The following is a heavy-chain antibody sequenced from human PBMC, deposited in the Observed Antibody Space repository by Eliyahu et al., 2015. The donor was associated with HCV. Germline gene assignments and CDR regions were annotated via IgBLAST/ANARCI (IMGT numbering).Heavy chain of an antibody. CDR3: ARVRSKDTLFDP. Sequence: QVQLQESGPGLVKPSETLSLTCXXSGGSXSSYYWSWIRQPPGKGLEWIGYIYYSGSTNYNPSLKSRVTISVDTPKNQFSLKLSSVTAADTAVYYCARVRSKDTLFDPWGQGTLVTVSS. CDR2: IYYSGST. CDR1: GGSXSSYY. J-gene: IGHJ5*02. D-gene: IGHD5-18*01. V-gene: IGHV4-59*01.